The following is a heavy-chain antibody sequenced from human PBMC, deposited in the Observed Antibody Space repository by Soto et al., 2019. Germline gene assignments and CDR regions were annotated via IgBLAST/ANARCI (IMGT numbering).Heavy chain of an antibody. CDR2: IGTAGDT. CDR3: ARGGGRVATPWFDP. CDR1: GFTFSSYD. D-gene: IGHD5-12*01. Sequence: EVQLVESGGGLVQPGGSLRLSCAASGFTFSSYDMHWVRQATGKGLEWVSAIGTAGDTYYPGSVKGRFTISRENAKNSLYLQTNSLRAGDTAVYYCARGGGRVATPWFDPWGQGTLVTVSS. J-gene: IGHJ5*02. V-gene: IGHV3-13*04.